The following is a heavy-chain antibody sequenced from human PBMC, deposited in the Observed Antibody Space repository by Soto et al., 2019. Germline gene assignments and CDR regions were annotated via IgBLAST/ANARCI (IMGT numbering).Heavy chain of an antibody. D-gene: IGHD3-3*01. J-gene: IGHJ6*02. CDR2: IYYSGST. V-gene: IGHV4-39*01. CDR3: SSLRRARKHDCWSGGSYYYYAMDV. Sequence: PSETLSLTCTVSGGSISSSSYYWGWIRQPPGKGLEWIGSIYYSGSTYYNPSLNSRVTISVYTSKNQFSLKLSSVTAANPAVYYCSSLRRARKHDCWSGGSYYYYAMDVSGQWTEVTAP. CDR1: GGSISSSSYY.